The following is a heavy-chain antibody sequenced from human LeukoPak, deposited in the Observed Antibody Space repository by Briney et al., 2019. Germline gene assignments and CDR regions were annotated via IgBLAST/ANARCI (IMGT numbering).Heavy chain of an antibody. CDR3: ASLNYYGSGSYYYYYYMDV. CDR1: GGSISSSSYY. V-gene: IGHV4-39*01. CDR2: IYYSGST. D-gene: IGHD3-10*01. J-gene: IGHJ6*03. Sequence: SETLSLTCTVSGGSISSSSYYWGWIRQPPGKGLEWIGSIYYSGSTYYNPSLKSRVTISVDTSKNQFSLKLSSVTAADTAVYYCASLNYYGSGSYYYYYYMDVWGKGTTVTVSS.